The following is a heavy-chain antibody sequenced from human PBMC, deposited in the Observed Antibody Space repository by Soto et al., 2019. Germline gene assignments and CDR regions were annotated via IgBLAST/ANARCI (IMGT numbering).Heavy chain of an antibody. D-gene: IGHD2-15*01. J-gene: IGHJ4*02. CDR1: GYPFSSLG. Sequence: ASVKGSLKACGYPFSSLGMSLVRQAPGQGLEWSGWVSVHSGDTSSAQNFHVRVTMTTDTSTSTAYMEVGSLRSDDTAVYYCARTCRSGGSCYLEYWGEGTMVTVSS. CDR2: VSVHSGDT. V-gene: IGHV1-18*01. CDR3: ARTCRSGGSCYLEY.